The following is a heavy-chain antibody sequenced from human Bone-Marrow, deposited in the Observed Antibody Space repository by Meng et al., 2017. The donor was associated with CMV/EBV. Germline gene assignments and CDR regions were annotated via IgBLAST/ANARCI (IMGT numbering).Heavy chain of an antibody. CDR2: ISSTGIYT. J-gene: IGHJ3*01. CDR3: ARLRFVGDNIDALSV. CDR1: GFTFGTYS. D-gene: IGHD1-1*01. Sequence: GESLKISCAASGFTFGTYSMHWVRQTPDKGLQWLTFISSTGIYTFYANSVKGRFTVSRDNSKKTLYLQLNSLTHDDTGLYYCARLRFVGDNIDALSVWGRGTMVTVSS. V-gene: IGHV3-30*03.